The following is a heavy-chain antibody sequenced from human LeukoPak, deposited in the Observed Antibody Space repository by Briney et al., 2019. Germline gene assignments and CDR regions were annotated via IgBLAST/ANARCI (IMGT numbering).Heavy chain of an antibody. CDR1: GFTLSSYW. CDR2: IKQDGSDK. D-gene: IGHD3-3*01. J-gene: IGHJ4*02. CDR3: ARTDFWSGYHRGYFDC. V-gene: IGHV3-7*05. Sequence: GGSLRLSCAVSGFTLSSYWMTWVRQAPGKGLEWVAKIKQDGSDKYYVDSVKGRFTISRDNAKNSLYLQMNSLRAEDTAVYYCARTDFWSGYHRGYFDCWGQGTLVTVSS.